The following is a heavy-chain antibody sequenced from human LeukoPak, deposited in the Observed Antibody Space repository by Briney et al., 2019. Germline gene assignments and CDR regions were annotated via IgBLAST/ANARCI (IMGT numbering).Heavy chain of an antibody. CDR2: IYHSGTT. CDR3: ARGKRRDARGSYYFDY. CDR1: GGSISGYY. Sequence: SETLSLTCTVSGGSISGYYWSWIRQPPGKGLEWIGYIYHSGTTNYNPSLKSRVTLSVDTSKNQFSLKLSSVTAADTAVYYCARGKRRDARGSYYFDYWGQGTLVTVSS. V-gene: IGHV4-59*12. J-gene: IGHJ4*02. D-gene: IGHD2-2*01.